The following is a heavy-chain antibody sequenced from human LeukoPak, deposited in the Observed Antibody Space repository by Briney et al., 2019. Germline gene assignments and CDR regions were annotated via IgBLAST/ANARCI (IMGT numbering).Heavy chain of an antibody. J-gene: IGHJ4*02. V-gene: IGHV3-7*01. CDR3: AREPSGYSSGWYFDY. Sequence: GGSLRLSCAASGFTFSSYWMSWVRQAPGKGLEWVANIKQDGSEKYYVDSVKGRFTISRDNAKNSLYLQMNSLRAEDTAVYYCAREPSGYSSGWYFDYWGQGALVTVSP. D-gene: IGHD6-19*01. CDR2: IKQDGSEK. CDR1: GFTFSSYW.